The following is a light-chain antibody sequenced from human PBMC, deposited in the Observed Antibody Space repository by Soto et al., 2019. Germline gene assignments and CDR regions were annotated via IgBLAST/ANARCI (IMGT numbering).Light chain of an antibody. CDR3: QQYGSSPLT. CDR1: QSVSSSS. J-gene: IGKJ4*01. Sequence: EIVLTQSPGTLSLSPGERATLSCRASQSVSSSSLARYQHKPGQAPRLLIYGASSRATGIPDRFSGSGSGTDFTLTISRLEPEDFAVYYCQQYGSSPLTFGGGTKVDIK. V-gene: IGKV3-20*01. CDR2: GAS.